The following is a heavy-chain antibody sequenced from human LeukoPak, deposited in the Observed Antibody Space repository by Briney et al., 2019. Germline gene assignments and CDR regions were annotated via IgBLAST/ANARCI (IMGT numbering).Heavy chain of an antibody. J-gene: IGHJ6*03. CDR3: ARALDCSSTSCYTSIVDYYYMDV. CDR2: IIPIFGTA. D-gene: IGHD2-2*02. Sequence: GASVKVSCKASGGTFSSYAISWVRQAPGQGLEWMGGIIPIFGTANYAQKLQGRVTITTDESTSTAYMELSSLRSEDTAVYYCARALDCSSTSCYTSIVDYYYMDVWGKGTTVTVSS. CDR1: GGTFSSYA. V-gene: IGHV1-69*05.